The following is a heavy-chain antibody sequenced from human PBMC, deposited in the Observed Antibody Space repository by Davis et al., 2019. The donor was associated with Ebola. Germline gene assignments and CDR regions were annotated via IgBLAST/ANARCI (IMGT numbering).Heavy chain of an antibody. D-gene: IGHD6-13*01. CDR2: IKQDGSEK. Sequence: GGSLRLSCAASGFTFSRYWMSWVRQAPGKGLEWVANIKQDGSEKYYVDSVKGRFTISRDNAKNSLYLQMNSLRAEDTAVYYCARGPSTGNSFSYWGQGTLVTVSS. J-gene: IGHJ4*02. CDR1: GFTFSRYW. V-gene: IGHV3-7*01. CDR3: ARGPSTGNSFSY.